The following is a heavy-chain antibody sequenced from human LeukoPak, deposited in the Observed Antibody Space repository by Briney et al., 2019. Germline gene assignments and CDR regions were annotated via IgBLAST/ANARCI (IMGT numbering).Heavy chain of an antibody. CDR3: AKNYDSSGYYPGSFGY. CDR1: GFTFSSYA. CDR2: ISGSDCST. J-gene: IGHJ4*02. Sequence: GGSLTLTCAASGFTFSSYAMSWVRQAPGKGLEWVAAISGSDCSTYYADPVKRRFTISKDNSKNPLYLQMNSLRAEDTAVYYCAKNYDSSGYYPGSFGYWGQGTLVTVSS. V-gene: IGHV3-23*01. D-gene: IGHD3-22*01.